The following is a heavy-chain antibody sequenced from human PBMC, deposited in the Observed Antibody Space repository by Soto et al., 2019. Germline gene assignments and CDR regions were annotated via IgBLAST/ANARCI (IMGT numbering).Heavy chain of an antibody. D-gene: IGHD1-1*01. CDR2: IYASGTT. Sequence: ETLSLTCTVSGASISNYYWSWIRQPAGKGLECLGRIYASGTTTYNPSLRSRVTMSVDTSKNQFSLNLNSVTAADTAVYYCARESRSELGTVEYWGQGTLVTVSS. CDR1: GASISNYY. CDR3: ARESRSELGTVEY. V-gene: IGHV4-4*07. J-gene: IGHJ4*02.